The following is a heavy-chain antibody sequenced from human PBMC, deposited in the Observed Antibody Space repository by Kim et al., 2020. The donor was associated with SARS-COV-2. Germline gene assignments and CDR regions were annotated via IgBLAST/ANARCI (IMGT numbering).Heavy chain of an antibody. Sequence: YAGSVKGRFTISRDNAKNTLYRQMNSLRAEDTAVFYCARVGSPAGAFDIWGQGTMVTVSS. CDR3: ARVGSPAGAFDI. D-gene: IGHD1-26*01. V-gene: IGHV3-74*01. J-gene: IGHJ3*02.